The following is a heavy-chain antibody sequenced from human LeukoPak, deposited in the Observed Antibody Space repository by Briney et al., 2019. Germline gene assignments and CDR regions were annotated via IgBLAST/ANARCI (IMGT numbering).Heavy chain of an antibody. J-gene: IGHJ6*02. V-gene: IGHV3-43*02. CDR2: ISGDGGST. CDR1: GFTFDDYA. Sequence: GESLKISCAASGFTFDDYAMHWVRQAPGKGLEWVSLISGDGGSTYYADSVKGRFTISRDNSKNSLYLQMNSLRTEDTALYYCAKDVEYSSSSYYYGMDVWGQGTTVTVSS. D-gene: IGHD6-6*01. CDR3: AKDVEYSSSSYYYGMDV.